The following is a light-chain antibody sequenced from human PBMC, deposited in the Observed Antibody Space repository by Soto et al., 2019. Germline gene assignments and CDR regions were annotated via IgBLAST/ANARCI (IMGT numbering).Light chain of an antibody. J-gene: IGLJ2*01. V-gene: IGLV4-60*02. Sequence: QPVLTQSSSASASLGSSVKLTCTLSSGHSGYIIAWLQQQPGKAPRYLMKVEGSGSQNKGSGVTDRFSGSSSGADRYLTIYNLQFEDEADYYCETWDSNTVVFGGGTKVTVL. CDR1: SGHSGYI. CDR3: ETWDSNTVV. CDR2: VEGSGSQ.